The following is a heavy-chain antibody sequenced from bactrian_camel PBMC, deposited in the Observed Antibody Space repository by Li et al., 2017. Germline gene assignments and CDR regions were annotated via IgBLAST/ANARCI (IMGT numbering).Heavy chain of an antibody. J-gene: IGHJ4*01. V-gene: IGHV3S55*01. CDR3: AADARQYAGSWRSLVADSFDY. CDR1: TSTYC. CDR2: IDSDGST. D-gene: IGHD6*01. Sequence: VQLVESGGGSVQAGGSLRLSCAYSTSTYCMAWFRQAPGKEREGVAAIDSDGSTSYADYVKGRFTASKDNAKNTLYLQMNSLKPEDTAMYYCAADARQYAGSWRSLVADSFDYWGQGTQVTVS.